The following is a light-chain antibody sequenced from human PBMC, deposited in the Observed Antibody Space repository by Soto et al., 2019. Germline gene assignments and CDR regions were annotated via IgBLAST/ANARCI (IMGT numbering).Light chain of an antibody. Sequence: EIVMPKSSATLSVSPGGRATLSCRASQRISDTLAWYQQKPGQAPRLLIYSASRGATGFPARFSGSGSGTDFSLAINILQSEDLAVYYCQQDSSCPWTVGQGTKVDIK. CDR1: QRISDT. CDR3: QQDSSCPWT. V-gene: IGKV3-15*01. J-gene: IGKJ1*01. CDR2: SAS.